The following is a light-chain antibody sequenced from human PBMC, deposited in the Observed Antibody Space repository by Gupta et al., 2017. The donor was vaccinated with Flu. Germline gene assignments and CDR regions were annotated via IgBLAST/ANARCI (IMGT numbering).Light chain of an antibody. CDR3: QQYYTTPLT. CDR1: QSVLYSSSNKNY. CDR2: WAS. J-gene: IGKJ4*01. V-gene: IGKV4-1*01. Sequence: CKSSQSVLYSSSNKNYLAWYQQKPGQPPKLLIYWASTRESGVPDRFSGSGSGTEFALTIRSLQADDVAVYYCQQYYTTPLTFGGGTKVEIK.